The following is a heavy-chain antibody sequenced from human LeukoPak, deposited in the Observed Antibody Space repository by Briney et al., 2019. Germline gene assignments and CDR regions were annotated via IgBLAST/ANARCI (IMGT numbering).Heavy chain of an antibody. V-gene: IGHV3-21*01. J-gene: IGHJ4*02. CDR1: GFTFSSYS. D-gene: IGHD3-22*01. Sequence: GGSLRLSCAASGFTFSSYSMNWVRQAPGKGLEWVSSISSSSSYIYYADSVKGRFTISRDNAKNSLYLQMNSLRAEDTAVYYCARGSDYYDSSGPLFDYWGQGTLVTVSS. CDR2: ISSSSSYI. CDR3: ARGSDYYDSSGPLFDY.